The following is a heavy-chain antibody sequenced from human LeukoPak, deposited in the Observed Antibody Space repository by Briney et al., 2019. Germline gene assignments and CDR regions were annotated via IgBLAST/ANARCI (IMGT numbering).Heavy chain of an antibody. CDR1: GGAISSYY. V-gene: IGHV4-59*01. CDR2: IQYSGSS. CDR3: ARGKRWLQSPFDY. Sequence: SETLSLTCTVSGGAISSYYWSRIRQPPGKGLEWIGYIQYSGSSNYNSSLKSRVTISVDTSQNHFSLKVSSVTAADTAVYYCARGKRWLQSPFDYWGQGTLVTVSS. D-gene: IGHD5-24*01. J-gene: IGHJ4*02.